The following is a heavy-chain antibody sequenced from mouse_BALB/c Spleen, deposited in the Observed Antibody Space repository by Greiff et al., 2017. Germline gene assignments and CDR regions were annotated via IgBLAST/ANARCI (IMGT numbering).Heavy chain of an antibody. V-gene: IGHV5-17*02. CDR2: ISSGSSTI. D-gene: IGHD4-1*01. CDR3: ARSDWAWFAY. Sequence: EVNVVESGGGLVQPGGSRKLSCAASGFTFSSFGMHWVRQAPEKGLEWVAYISSGSSTIYYADTVKGRFTISRDNPKNTLFLQMTSLRSEDTAMYYCARSDWAWFAYWGQGTLVTVSA. CDR1: GFTFSSFG. J-gene: IGHJ3*01.